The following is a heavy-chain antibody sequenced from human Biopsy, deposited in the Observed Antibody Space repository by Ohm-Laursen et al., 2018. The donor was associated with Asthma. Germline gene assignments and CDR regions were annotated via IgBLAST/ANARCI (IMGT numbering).Heavy chain of an antibody. CDR1: GDSIISSDYY. Sequence: SETLSLTCTVSGDSIISSDYYWAWIRQPPGKGLEWIGTVYYSGSTYFSPSLQSRVILSVDTSKSQFSLRLSSVTAADTAVYYCAKHGHRYRTYRYYYYGMDVWGQGTTVTVSS. V-gene: IGHV4-39*01. D-gene: IGHD1-26*01. CDR3: AKHGHRYRTYRYYYYGMDV. J-gene: IGHJ6*02. CDR2: VYYSGST.